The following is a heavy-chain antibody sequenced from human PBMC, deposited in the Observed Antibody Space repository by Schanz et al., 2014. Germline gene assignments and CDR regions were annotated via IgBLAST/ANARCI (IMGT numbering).Heavy chain of an antibody. Sequence: QVQLVESGGGLVKPGGSPRLSCAASGFIFNDYYMNWIRQAPGKGLEWLSYISRDGTTSYYADSVKGRFTISRDNAKNSLYLEMTSLRGEDTAVYYCARENLNWEAFDIWGQGTVVTVSS. J-gene: IGHJ3*02. CDR3: ARENLNWEAFDI. CDR2: ISRDGTTS. V-gene: IGHV3-11*01. D-gene: IGHD7-27*01. CDR1: GFIFNDYY.